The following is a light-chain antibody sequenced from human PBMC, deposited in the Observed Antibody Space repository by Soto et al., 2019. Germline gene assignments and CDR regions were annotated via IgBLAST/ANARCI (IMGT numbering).Light chain of an antibody. CDR3: QQRSNWPPEIT. Sequence: DIQMTQSPSTLSASVGDRVTITCRAIQSISSWLAWYQQKPGKAPKLLVYVASTLQSGVPSRFSGSGSGTDFSLSINSLQPEDFATYYCQQRSNWPPEITFGQGTRLEIK. J-gene: IGKJ5*01. V-gene: IGKV1-5*01. CDR1: QSISSW. CDR2: VAS.